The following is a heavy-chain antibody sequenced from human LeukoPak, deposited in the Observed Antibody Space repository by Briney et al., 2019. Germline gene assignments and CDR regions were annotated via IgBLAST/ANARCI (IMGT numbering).Heavy chain of an antibody. CDR1: GGSFSGYY. V-gene: IGHV4-59*10. CDR3: ARGGEVGPYYYYMDV. CDR2: LSANGDT. D-gene: IGHD3-16*01. J-gene: IGHJ6*03. Sequence: PSETLSLTCAVYGGSFSGYYWTWIRQPAGRGLEWIGRLSANGDTYYNPSLRSRVTLTVDTSKNQFLLTLRSVTAADTAVYYCARGGEVGPYYYYMDVWGKGTTVTVSS.